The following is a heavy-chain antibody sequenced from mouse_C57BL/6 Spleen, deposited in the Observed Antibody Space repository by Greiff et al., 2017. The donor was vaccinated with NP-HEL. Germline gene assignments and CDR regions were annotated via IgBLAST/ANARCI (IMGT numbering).Heavy chain of an antibody. J-gene: IGHJ3*01. V-gene: IGHV2-6*01. CDR1: GFSLTSYG. CDR3: ASLYGNSSWFAY. Sequence: VKLVESGPGLVAPSQSLSITCTVSGFSLTSYGVDWVRQSPGKGLEWLGVIWGVGSTNYNSALKSRLSIRKNNAKSQVFLKMNSLQADDTAMYCCASLYGNSSWFAYWGQGTLVTVSA. CDR2: IWGVGST. D-gene: IGHD2-1*01.